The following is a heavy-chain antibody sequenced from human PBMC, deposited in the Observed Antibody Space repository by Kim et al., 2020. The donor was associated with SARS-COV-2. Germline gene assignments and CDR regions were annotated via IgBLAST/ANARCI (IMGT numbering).Heavy chain of an antibody. CDR3: ARESTGLYGSGLNWFDP. V-gene: IGHV4-59*01. CDR2: IYSTGST. CDR1: GGSISGYF. Sequence: SETLSLTCTVSGGSISGYFWSWIRQTPGKGLEWIGYIYSTGSTNYNPSLRSRLTISVDTSKNHFSLKLRSVRAADTAVFYCARESTGLYGSGLNWFDPWGDRTLVSVSP. J-gene: IGHJ5*02. D-gene: IGHD3-10*01.